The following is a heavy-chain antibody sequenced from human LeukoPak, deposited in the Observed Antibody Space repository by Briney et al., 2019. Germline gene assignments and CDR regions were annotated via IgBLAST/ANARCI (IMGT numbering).Heavy chain of an antibody. J-gene: IGHJ6*02. CDR1: GFTVSINY. D-gene: IGHD3-3*01. Sequence: GGSVRLSCAASGFTVSINYMSWVRQAPGKGLEWVSVIYSGGSTYYADSVKGLFTISRDNSKNTLYLQINSLTVEDTAVYYCARTSNYDLWSGYSPGGMDVWGQGTTVTVSS. CDR2: IYSGGST. CDR3: ARTSNYDLWSGYSPGGMDV. V-gene: IGHV3-53*01.